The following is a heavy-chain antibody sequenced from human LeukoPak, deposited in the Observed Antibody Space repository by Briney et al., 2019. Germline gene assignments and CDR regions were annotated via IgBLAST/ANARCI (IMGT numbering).Heavy chain of an antibody. CDR2: IKQDGSEK. Sequence: GGSPRLSCAASGFTFSSYWMSWVRQAPGKGLEWVANIKQDGSEKYYVDSVKGRFTISRDNAKNSLYLQMNSLRAEDTAVYYCARGYYYDSSGYFDYWGQGTLVTVSS. CDR1: GFTFSSYW. J-gene: IGHJ4*02. D-gene: IGHD3-22*01. V-gene: IGHV3-7*01. CDR3: ARGYYYDSSGYFDY.